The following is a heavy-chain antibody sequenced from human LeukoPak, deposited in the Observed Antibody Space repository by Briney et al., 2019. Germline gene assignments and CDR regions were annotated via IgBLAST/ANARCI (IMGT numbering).Heavy chain of an antibody. CDR3: AAFRGSPIDI. D-gene: IGHD3-10*01. CDR1: VAPISSSSYY. Sequence: SETLSLTCTVSVAPISSSSYYWGWFRQPPGKGLEWIGSIYYSGSTYYNPSLKSRVTISVDTSKNQFSLKLSSVTAADTAVYYCAAFRGSPIDIWGQGTMVTVSS. J-gene: IGHJ3*02. CDR2: IYYSGST. V-gene: IGHV4-39*01.